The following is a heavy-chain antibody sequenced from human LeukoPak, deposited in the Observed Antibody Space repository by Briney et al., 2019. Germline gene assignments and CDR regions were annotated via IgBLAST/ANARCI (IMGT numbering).Heavy chain of an antibody. V-gene: IGHV3-48*01. CDR1: GFTFDDYA. Sequence: GGSLRLSCAASGFTFDDYAMHWVRQAPGKGLEWVSYISSSSSTIYYADSVKGRFTISRDNAKNSLYLQMNSLRAEDTAVYYCAKDTASSWWYFDLWGRGTLVTVSS. J-gene: IGHJ2*01. CDR3: AKDTASSWWYFDL. CDR2: ISSSSSTI. D-gene: IGHD5-18*01.